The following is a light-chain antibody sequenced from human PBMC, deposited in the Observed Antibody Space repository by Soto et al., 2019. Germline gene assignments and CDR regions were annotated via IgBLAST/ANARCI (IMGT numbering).Light chain of an antibody. CDR2: EDN. J-gene: IGLJ2*01. Sequence: QSALTQPASVSGSPGQSITISCTGTSSDVGYYNLVSWYQQYPDKAPTVLIYEDNKRPSGVSDRFSGSKSGNTASLTIYGLQAEDEADYYCCSYAGSSSVIFGGGTKLTVL. CDR1: SSDVGYYNL. CDR3: CSYAGSSSVI. V-gene: IGLV2-23*01.